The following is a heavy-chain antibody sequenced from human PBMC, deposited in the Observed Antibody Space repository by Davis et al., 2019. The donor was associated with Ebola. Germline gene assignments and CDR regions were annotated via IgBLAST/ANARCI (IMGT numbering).Heavy chain of an antibody. CDR1: GFTFSSYW. CDR3: AREMDTEYYYYMDV. Sequence: GESLKISCAASGFTFSSYWMSWVRQAPGKGLEWVANIKQDGSEKYYVDSVKGRFTISRDNAKNSLYLQMNSLRAEDTAVYYCAREMDTEYYYYMDVWGKGTTVTVSS. CDR2: IKQDGSEK. V-gene: IGHV3-7*03. D-gene: IGHD5-18*01. J-gene: IGHJ6*03.